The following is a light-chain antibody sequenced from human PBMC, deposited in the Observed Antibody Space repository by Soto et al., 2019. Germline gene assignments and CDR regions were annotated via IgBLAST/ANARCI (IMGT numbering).Light chain of an antibody. CDR2: AAS. J-gene: IGKJ4*01. CDR3: QQVSGYPFN. Sequence: DIQMTQSPSSLSASVGDRVTITCRASQSISTNLNWFQQKPGKAPKLLIYAASTLQSGVPSRFSGSASGTEFTLTISSLQPEDFATYYCQQVSGYPFNFGGGTKVDIK. CDR1: QSISTN. V-gene: IGKV1-9*01.